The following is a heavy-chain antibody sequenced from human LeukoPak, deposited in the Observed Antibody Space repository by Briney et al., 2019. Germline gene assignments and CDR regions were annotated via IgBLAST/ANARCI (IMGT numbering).Heavy chain of an antibody. CDR2: ISAYNGNT. CDR3: ARDALGGYFDWLPRYFDY. D-gene: IGHD3-9*01. CDR1: GYTFTSYG. J-gene: IGHJ4*02. V-gene: IGHV1-18*01. Sequence: ASVKVSCKASGYTFTSYGISWVRQAPGQGLEWMGWISAYNGNTSYAQKLQGRVTMTTDTSTSTAYMELRSLRSDDTAVYYCARDALGGYFDWLPRYFDYWGQGTLVTVSS.